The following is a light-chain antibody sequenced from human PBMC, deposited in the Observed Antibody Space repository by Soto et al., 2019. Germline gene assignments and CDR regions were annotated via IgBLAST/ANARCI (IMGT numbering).Light chain of an antibody. CDR2: KVS. Sequence: DVVMTQSPLSLPVTLGQPASISCRSSQSLVYSDGVTYLIWFQQRPGQSPRRLIYKVSDRDSGVPDRFSGSGSGTDFTLKISRVEAEDVGVYYCMRGTHWPYTFGQGTNLEIK. CDR3: MRGTHWPYT. CDR1: QSLVYSDGVTY. V-gene: IGKV2-30*01. J-gene: IGKJ2*01.